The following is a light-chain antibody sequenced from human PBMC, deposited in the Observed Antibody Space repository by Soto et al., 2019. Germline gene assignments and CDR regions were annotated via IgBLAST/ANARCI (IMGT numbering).Light chain of an antibody. V-gene: IGLV2-14*01. CDR3: TSFTTTRFYV. CDR1: SNDIGAYNY. Sequence: QSALTQPTSVSGSPGQSSTISCTGNSNDIGAYNYVSGYQQHPVKAPRLLIHGVRNRPPGISSRFSASKSGLTASLTISGLQAEDEADYYCTSFTTTRFYVFGPGTKLTVL. CDR2: GVR. J-gene: IGLJ1*01.